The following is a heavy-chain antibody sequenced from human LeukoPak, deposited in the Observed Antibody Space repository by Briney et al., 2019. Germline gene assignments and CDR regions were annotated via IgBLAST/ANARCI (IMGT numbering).Heavy chain of an antibody. Sequence: ASVKVSCKVSGYTLTELSMHWVRQATGQGLEWMGWMNPNSGNTGYAQKFQGRVTMTRNTSISTAYMELSSLRSEDTAVYYCARDLDCGGDCYSQWGRYFDYWGQGTLVTVSS. CDR1: GYTLTELS. J-gene: IGHJ4*02. CDR3: ARDLDCGGDCYSQWGRYFDY. CDR2: MNPNSGNT. D-gene: IGHD2-21*02. V-gene: IGHV1-8*01.